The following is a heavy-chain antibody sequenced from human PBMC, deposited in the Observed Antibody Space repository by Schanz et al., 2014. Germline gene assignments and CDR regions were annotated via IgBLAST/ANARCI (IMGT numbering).Heavy chain of an antibody. CDR3: GRDSGYGDDVDY. CDR1: GFTFSSYW. Sequence: EVQLVESGGALVQPGGSLRLSCAASGFTFSSYWMHWVRQAPGKGLVWVSRINSDGSSTTYADSVKGRFTFSRDNAKNTLFLQMNSLRAEDTAVYYCGRDSGYGDDVDYWGQGTLVTVSS. J-gene: IGHJ4*02. V-gene: IGHV3-74*01. CDR2: INSDGSST. D-gene: IGHD4-17*01.